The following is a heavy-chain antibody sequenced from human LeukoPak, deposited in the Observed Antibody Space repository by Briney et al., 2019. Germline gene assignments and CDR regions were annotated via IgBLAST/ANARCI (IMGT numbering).Heavy chain of an antibody. J-gene: IGHJ4*02. CDR2: IHYSGSA. V-gene: IGHV4-39*01. CDR1: GGSISGSKYF. D-gene: IGHD3-10*01. CDR3: ARHSYYEDSGPHNGGL. Sequence: SETLSLTCTVCGGSISGSKYFWSWIRQPPGKGLEWIGNIHYSGSAYYRPPFKSRVTISVDTSKNQFSLKLKSVTAADTAVYYCARHSYYEDSGPHNGGLWGQGTMVTVSS.